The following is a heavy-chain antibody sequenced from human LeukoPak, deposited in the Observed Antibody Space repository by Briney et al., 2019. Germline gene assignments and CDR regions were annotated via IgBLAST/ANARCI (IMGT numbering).Heavy chain of an antibody. CDR2: INPSGGTT. Sequence: GASVKVSCKASGYTSYYLHWVRQAPGQGLEWMGIINPSGGTTSYAQKFQGRVTMTRDTSTSTVYMELSSLRSEDTAVYYCARDQGVASYYFDYWGQGTLVTVSS. CDR3: ARDQGVASYYFDY. CDR1: GYTSYY. V-gene: IGHV1-46*01. J-gene: IGHJ4*02. D-gene: IGHD2-15*01.